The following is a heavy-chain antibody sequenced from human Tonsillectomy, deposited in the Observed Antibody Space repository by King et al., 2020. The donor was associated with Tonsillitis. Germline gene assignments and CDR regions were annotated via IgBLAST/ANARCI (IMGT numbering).Heavy chain of an antibody. J-gene: IGHJ4*02. CDR3: ANASSPNYDILTGYYAAYYFDY. Sequence: VQLVESGGGLVQPGGSLRLSCAVSGFTFSSYAMSWVRQAPGKGLEWVSAISGSGGSTYYADSVKGRFTISRDNSKNTLYLQMNSLRAEDTAVYYCANASSPNYDILTGYYAAYYFDYWGQGTLVTVSS. CDR2: ISGSGGST. CDR1: GFTFSSYA. V-gene: IGHV3-23*04. D-gene: IGHD3-9*01.